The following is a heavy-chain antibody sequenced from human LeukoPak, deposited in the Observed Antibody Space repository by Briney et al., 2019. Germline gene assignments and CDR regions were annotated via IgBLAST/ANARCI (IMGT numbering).Heavy chain of an antibody. J-gene: IGHJ4*02. D-gene: IGHD1-26*01. CDR1: GYTFTGYY. V-gene: IGHV1-2*02. CDR3: ATMMYSETYNDY. CDR2: IKPNSGGT. Sequence: ASVKVSCKASGYTFTGYYIHWVRQAPGQGLVWMGWIKPNSGGTKFAQKFQGRVTMTRDTSISTAYMELSRLRSDDTAVYYCATMMYSETYNDYWGQGTLVTVSS.